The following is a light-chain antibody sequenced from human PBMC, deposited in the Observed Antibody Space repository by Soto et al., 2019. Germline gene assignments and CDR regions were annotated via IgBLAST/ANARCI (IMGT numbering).Light chain of an antibody. CDR3: QQRSTWPLT. J-gene: IGKJ4*01. Sequence: EIVLTQSPATLSLSPGERATLSCRASQSVGSYLAWYQQKPCQAPRLLIYDAFSRATGIPARFSGSGSGTDFTLTNSSLEPEDFADYYCQQRSTWPLTFGGGTKVEIK. CDR1: QSVGSY. CDR2: DAF. V-gene: IGKV3-11*01.